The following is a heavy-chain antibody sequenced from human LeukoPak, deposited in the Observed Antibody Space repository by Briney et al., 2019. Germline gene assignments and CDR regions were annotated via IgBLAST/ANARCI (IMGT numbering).Heavy chain of an antibody. CDR2: INPNSGGT. CDR1: GYTFTGYY. V-gene: IGHV1-2*04. J-gene: IGHJ4*02. D-gene: IGHD3-10*01. CDR3: ARGARRFGESYPYY. Sequence: ASVKVSCKASGYTFTGYYMHWVRQAPGQGLEWMEWINPNSGGTNYAQKFQGWVTMTRDTSISTAYMELSRLRSDDTAVYYCARGARRFGESYPYYWGQGTLVTVSS.